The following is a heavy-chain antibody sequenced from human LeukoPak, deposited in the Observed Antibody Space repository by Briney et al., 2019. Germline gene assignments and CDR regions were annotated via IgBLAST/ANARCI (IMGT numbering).Heavy chain of an antibody. CDR2: ICWNSGSI. Sequence: GGSLRLSCAAPGFTFDDYAMHWVREAPGKGLGWVSGICWNSGSIGYADSVKGRFTISRDNAKNSLYLQMNSLRAEDTALYYCAKDRNSYDSSGYYGYWGQGTLVTVSS. D-gene: IGHD3-22*01. J-gene: IGHJ4*02. V-gene: IGHV3-9*01. CDR3: AKDRNSYDSSGYYGY. CDR1: GFTFDDYA.